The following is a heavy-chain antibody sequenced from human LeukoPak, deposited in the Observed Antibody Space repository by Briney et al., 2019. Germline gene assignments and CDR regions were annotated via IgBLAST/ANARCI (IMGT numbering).Heavy chain of an antibody. D-gene: IGHD1-14*01. CDR3: AKEGSYNPFDY. CDR1: GLTFSDSR. CDR2: ISYDGSNK. V-gene: IGHV3-30*18. J-gene: IGHJ4*02. Sequence: GGSLRLSCAVSGLTFSDSRMIWVRQAPGKGLEWVAVISYDGSNKYYADSVKGRFTISRDNSKNTLYLQMTSLRADDTAVYYCAKEGSYNPFDYWGQGTLVTVSS.